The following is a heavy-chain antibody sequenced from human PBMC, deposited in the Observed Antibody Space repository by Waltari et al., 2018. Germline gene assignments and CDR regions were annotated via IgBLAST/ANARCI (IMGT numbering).Heavy chain of an antibody. Sequence: EVQLVESGGGLVQPGGSLRLSCAASGFTVSSNYMSWVRQAPGKGLEWVSVIYSGGSTGYADSVKGRFTISRDNAKNSLYLQMNSLRAEDTALYYCARVACGGDCYADNYYYYYMDVWGKGTTVTVSS. CDR1: GFTVSSNY. V-gene: IGHV3-66*01. D-gene: IGHD2-21*01. CDR2: IYSGGST. J-gene: IGHJ6*03. CDR3: ARVACGGDCYADNYYYYYMDV.